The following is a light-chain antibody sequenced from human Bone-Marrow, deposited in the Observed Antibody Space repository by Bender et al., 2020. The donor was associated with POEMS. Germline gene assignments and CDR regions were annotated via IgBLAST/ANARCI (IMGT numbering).Light chain of an antibody. CDR3: QSYDNSLGGWV. CDR1: SSDVGNSNL. Sequence: QSALTQPASVSGSPGQSITISCTGTSSDVGNSNLVSWYQQHPGKAPKLIIYEASKRPSGVPDRFSGSKSGTSASLAITGLQAEDEGDYYCQSYDNSLGGWVFGGGTKLTVL. CDR2: EAS. V-gene: IGLV2-14*02. J-gene: IGLJ3*02.